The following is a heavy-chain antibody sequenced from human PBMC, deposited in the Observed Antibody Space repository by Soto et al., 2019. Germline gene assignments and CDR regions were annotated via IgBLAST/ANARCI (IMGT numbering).Heavy chain of an antibody. J-gene: IGHJ4*02. CDR2: VFHTGFT. Sequence: SSETLSLTCAVSGGSVSGSYYYWAWLRQSPGKGPEWIGSVFHTGFTSYNPSLESRVSVSVDTSKSQFSLKLSAVTASDTAVYYCATSQKGYNWNYFDHWGQGALVTVSS. D-gene: IGHD1-1*01. V-gene: IGHV4-39*01. CDR1: GGSVSGSYYY. CDR3: ATSQKGYNWNYFDH.